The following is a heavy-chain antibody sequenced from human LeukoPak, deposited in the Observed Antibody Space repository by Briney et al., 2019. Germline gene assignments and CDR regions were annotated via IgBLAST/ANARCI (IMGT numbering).Heavy chain of an antibody. Sequence: GGSLRLSCATSGFTFSSYGMHWVRQAPGKGLEWVAVIWYDGSNKYYADSVKGRFTISRDNSKNTLYLQMNSLRAEDTAVYYCARADQTYYDFWSGYYVFEGGYYFDYWGQGTLVTVSS. CDR1: GFTFSSYG. V-gene: IGHV3-33*01. CDR3: ARADQTYYDFWSGYYVFEGGYYFDY. D-gene: IGHD3-3*01. J-gene: IGHJ4*02. CDR2: IWYDGSNK.